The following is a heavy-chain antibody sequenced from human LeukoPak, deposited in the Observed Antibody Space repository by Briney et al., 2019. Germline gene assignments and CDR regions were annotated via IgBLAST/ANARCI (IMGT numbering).Heavy chain of an antibody. CDR3: ARGTYLPIGY. D-gene: IGHD3-16*02. J-gene: IGHJ4*02. V-gene: IGHV3-53*04. CDR2: IYRGGTT. CDR1: GFSVSSTY. Sequence: PGGSLRLSCAASGFSVSSTYMSWVRQAPGKGLEWVSVIYRGGTTYYADTVKGRFTFSRHDSRNTVSLQMDSLRLEDTAVYYCARGTYLPIGYWGQGTLVTVSS.